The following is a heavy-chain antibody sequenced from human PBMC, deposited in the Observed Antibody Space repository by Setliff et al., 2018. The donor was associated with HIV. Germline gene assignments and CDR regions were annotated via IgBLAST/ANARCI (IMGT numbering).Heavy chain of an antibody. CDR1: GGTFSSYS. CDR3: ARVPYRSAWFSGGHDAFDI. CDR2: IIIG. V-gene: IGHV1-69*10. D-gene: IGHD6-19*01. Sequence: SVKVSCKASGGTFSSYSVTWVRQAPGQGLEWMGGIIIGNYAHKFQGRVTITADESTSTAYMEMRSLRSDDTAVYFCARVPYRSAWFSGGHDAFDIWGQGTMVTVSS. J-gene: IGHJ3*02.